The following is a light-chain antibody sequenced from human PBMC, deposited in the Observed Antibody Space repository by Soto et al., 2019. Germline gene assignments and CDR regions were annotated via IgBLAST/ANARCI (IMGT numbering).Light chain of an antibody. Sequence: DIPMTQSPSAMSASVGDRVTITCRASQAISHYLAWFHQRPGKVPKRLIYGASTLQSGVPSRFSGSGSGTEFTLTISSLQPEDVGTYYCLQHNTYPLSFGGGTKVE. CDR2: GAS. J-gene: IGKJ4*01. CDR3: LQHNTYPLS. V-gene: IGKV1-17*03. CDR1: QAISHY.